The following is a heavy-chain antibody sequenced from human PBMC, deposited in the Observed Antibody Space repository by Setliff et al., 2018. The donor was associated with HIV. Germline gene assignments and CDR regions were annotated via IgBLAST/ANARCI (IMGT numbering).Heavy chain of an antibody. Sequence: SETLSLTCTVSGGSISSSSYYWGWIRQSPGKGLEWIGSMYYGGSTFYNPSLESRVTISEDTSKNQVSLKLSSMTAADTAIYYCARGLYYDSKSLDYWGQGTLVTVSS. V-gene: IGHV4-39*07. CDR3: ARGLYYDSKSLDY. CDR2: MYYGGST. J-gene: IGHJ4*02. CDR1: GGSISSSSYY. D-gene: IGHD3-22*01.